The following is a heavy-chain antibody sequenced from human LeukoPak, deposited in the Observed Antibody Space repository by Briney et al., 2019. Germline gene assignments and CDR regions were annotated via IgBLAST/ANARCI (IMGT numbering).Heavy chain of an antibody. V-gene: IGHV1-18*01. CDR1: GYTFTSYG. CDR3: ARDLGLYSSSWYYYYGMDV. Sequence: ASVKVSCKASGYTFTSYGISWVRQAPGQGLEWMGWISAYNGNTNYAQKLQGRVTMTTDTSTSTAYMELRSLRSDDTAVYYCARDLGLYSSSWYYYYGMDVWGQGTTVTVSS. J-gene: IGHJ6*02. D-gene: IGHD6-13*01. CDR2: ISAYNGNT.